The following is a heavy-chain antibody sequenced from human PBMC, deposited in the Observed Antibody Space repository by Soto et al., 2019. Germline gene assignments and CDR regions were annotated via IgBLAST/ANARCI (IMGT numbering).Heavy chain of an antibody. CDR1: GYTFTSYG. Sequence: ASVKVSCKASGYTFTSYGISWVRQAPGQGLEWMGWISAYNGNTNYAQKLQGRVTMTTDTSTSTAYMELRSLRSDDTAVYYCARDRFMTAYAISLQQLAYWGQGTLVTVSS. V-gene: IGHV1-18*01. D-gene: IGHD6-13*01. CDR3: ARDRFMTAYAISLQQLAY. CDR2: ISAYNGNT. J-gene: IGHJ4*02.